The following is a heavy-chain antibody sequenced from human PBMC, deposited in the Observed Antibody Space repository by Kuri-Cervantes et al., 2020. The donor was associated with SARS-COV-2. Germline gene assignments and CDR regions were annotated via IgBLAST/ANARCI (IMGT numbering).Heavy chain of an antibody. V-gene: IGHV4-59*01. CDR2: IYYSGST. Sequence: SETLSLTCTVSGDSISNYYWSWIRQPPGKGLEWIGYIYYSGSTNYNPSLKSRVTISIDTSKKQFSLKLSSVTAADTAVYYCARVSSGWYSRLFDYWGQGTLVTVSS. J-gene: IGHJ4*02. D-gene: IGHD6-19*01. CDR3: ARVSSGWYSRLFDY. CDR1: GDSISNYY.